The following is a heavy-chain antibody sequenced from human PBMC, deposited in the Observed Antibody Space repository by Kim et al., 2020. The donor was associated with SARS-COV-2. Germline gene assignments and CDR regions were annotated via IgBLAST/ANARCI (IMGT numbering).Heavy chain of an antibody. V-gene: IGHV1-2*06. J-gene: IGHJ4*02. D-gene: IGHD3-22*01. Sequence: ASVKVSCKASGYTFTGYYMHWVRQAPGQGLEWMGRINPNSGGTNYAQKFQGRVTMTRDTSISTAYMELSRLRSDDTAVYYCARDDSSGYYYGYWGQGTLVTVSS. CDR3: ARDDSSGYYYGY. CDR1: GYTFTGYY. CDR2: INPNSGGT.